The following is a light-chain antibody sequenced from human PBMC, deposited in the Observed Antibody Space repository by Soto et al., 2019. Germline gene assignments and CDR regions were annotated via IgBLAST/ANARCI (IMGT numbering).Light chain of an antibody. J-gene: IGKJ5*01. V-gene: IGKV1-9*01. CDR1: QGISSY. CDR2: AAS. Sequence: DIQLTQSPSFLSASVGDRVTITVRASQGISSYLAWYQQKPGKAPKLLIYAASTLQSGVPSRFSGSGSGTEFTLTISSLQPEDFATYYCQQLNSYPRITFGQGTRLEIK. CDR3: QQLNSYPRIT.